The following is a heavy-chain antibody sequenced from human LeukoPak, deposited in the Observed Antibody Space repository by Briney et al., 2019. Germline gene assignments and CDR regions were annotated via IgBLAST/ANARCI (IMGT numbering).Heavy chain of an antibody. CDR3: ARVGFYYFDY. V-gene: IGHV4-38-2*01. J-gene: IGHJ4*02. CDR1: GYSISSGYY. CDR2: IYHSGNT. D-gene: IGHD1-26*01. Sequence: SETPSLTCAVSGYSISSGYYWGWIRQPPGKGLQWIGSIYHSGNTYYNPSLKSRVTISVDTSKNQFSLRLNSVIAADTALYYCARVGFYYFDYWGQGTLVSVSS.